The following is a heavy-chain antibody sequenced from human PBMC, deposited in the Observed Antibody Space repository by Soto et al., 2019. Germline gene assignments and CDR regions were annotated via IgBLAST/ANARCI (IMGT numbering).Heavy chain of an antibody. CDR1: DGSISSGGYY. D-gene: IGHD1-7*01. V-gene: IGHV4-31*03. CDR3: ARVGKLELRSGSYYFDY. J-gene: IGHJ4*02. CDR2: IYYSGST. Sequence: SETLSLTCTVSDGSISSGGYYWSWIRQHPGKGLEWIGYIYYSGSTYYNPSLKSRVTISVDTSKNQFSLKLSSVTAADTAVYYCARVGKLELRSGSYYFDYWGQGTLVTVSS.